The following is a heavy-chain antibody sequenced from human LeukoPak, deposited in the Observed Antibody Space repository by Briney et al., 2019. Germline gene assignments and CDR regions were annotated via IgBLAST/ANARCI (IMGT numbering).Heavy chain of an antibody. CDR2: ISGSGGST. Sequence: GGSLRLSCAASGFTFSSYAMSWVRQAPGKGLEWVSAISGSGGSTYYADSVRGRFTISRDNSKNTLYLQMNSLRAEDTAVYYCAKDSITMVRGVDHWYFDYWGQGTLVTVSS. V-gene: IGHV3-23*01. J-gene: IGHJ4*02. CDR3: AKDSITMVRGVDHWYFDY. D-gene: IGHD3-10*01. CDR1: GFTFSSYA.